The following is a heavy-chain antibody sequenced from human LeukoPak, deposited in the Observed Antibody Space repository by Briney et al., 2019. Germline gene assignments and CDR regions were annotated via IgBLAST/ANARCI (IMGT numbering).Heavy chain of an antibody. CDR3: ARKDGIVGAPDAFDI. CDR2: ISSSSSYI. Sequence: GGSLRLSCAASGFTFSSYSMNWVRQAPGKGLEWVSSISSSSSYIYYADSVKGRFTISRDNAKNSLYLQMNSLGAEDTAVYYCARKDGIVGAPDAFDIWGQGTMVTVSS. D-gene: IGHD1-26*01. V-gene: IGHV3-21*01. CDR1: GFTFSSYS. J-gene: IGHJ3*02.